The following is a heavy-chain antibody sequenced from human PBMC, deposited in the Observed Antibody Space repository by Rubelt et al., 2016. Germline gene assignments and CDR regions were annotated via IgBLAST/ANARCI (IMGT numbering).Heavy chain of an antibody. Sequence: QLQLQESGPGLVKPSETLSLTCTVSGGSISSSSYYWGWIRQPPGKGLEWLGEINHSGSTNYNPSPKRRVTISVDTSKNQFSLKLSSVTAADTAVYYCAMSIAAPFDYWGQGTLVTVSS. CDR1: GGSISSSSYY. CDR3: AMSIAAPFDY. J-gene: IGHJ4*02. V-gene: IGHV4-39*07. CDR2: INHSGST. D-gene: IGHD6-6*01.